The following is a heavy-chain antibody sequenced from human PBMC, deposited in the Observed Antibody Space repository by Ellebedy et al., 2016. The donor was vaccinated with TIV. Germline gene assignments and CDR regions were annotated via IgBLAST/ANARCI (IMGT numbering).Heavy chain of an antibody. J-gene: IGHJ4*02. CDR1: GFTFNSYA. CDR2: INSDGSST. D-gene: IGHD4-23*01. V-gene: IGHV3-74*01. CDR3: ARDLGGGNSY. Sequence: GESLKISXAASGFTFNSYAMSWVRQAPGEGLVWVSRINSDGSSTSYADSVKGRFTISRDNAKNTLYLQMNSLRAEDTAVYYCARDLGGGNSYWGQGTLVTVSS.